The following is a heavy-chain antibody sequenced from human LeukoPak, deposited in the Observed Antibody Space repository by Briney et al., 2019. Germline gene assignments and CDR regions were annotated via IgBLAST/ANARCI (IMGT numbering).Heavy chain of an antibody. CDR1: GYTLTNYY. Sequence: ASVKVSCKASGYTLTNYYMHWVRQAPGQGLVWMGLINPSGGGTRYAQKFQGRVTMTRDTSTSTVYMELSSLRSEDTAVYYCASGYKTVSVFDHWGQGTLVTVSS. J-gene: IGHJ4*02. D-gene: IGHD5-24*01. CDR3: ASGYKTVSVFDH. CDR2: INPSGGGT. V-gene: IGHV1-46*01.